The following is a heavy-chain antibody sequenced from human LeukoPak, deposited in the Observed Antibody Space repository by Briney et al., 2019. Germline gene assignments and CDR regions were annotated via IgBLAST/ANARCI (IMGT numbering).Heavy chain of an antibody. Sequence: GGSLRLSCAASGFTFSRYWMSWIRQAPGKGLEWVANIKEDGTVKYYVESVKGRFTISRDNAKNSLYLQMNSLRAEDTAVYYCAASITMFDYWGQGTLVTVSS. CDR1: GFTFSRYW. CDR2: IKEDGTVK. V-gene: IGHV3-7*02. J-gene: IGHJ4*02. CDR3: AASITMFDY. D-gene: IGHD3-10*01.